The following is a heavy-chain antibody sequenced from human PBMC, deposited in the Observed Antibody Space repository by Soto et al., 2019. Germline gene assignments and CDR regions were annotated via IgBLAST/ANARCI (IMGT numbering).Heavy chain of an antibody. Sequence: QVQLQESGPGLVKSSQTLSLTCTVSGGSISSDGNYWSWIRQHPGKGLEWIGYIYYSGSTNYNPSLQSRVTISVDTSKNQFSLKLNSVTAADTAAYYCARARMVRGIIYYYGMDVWGQGTTVTVSS. CDR2: IYYSGST. CDR3: ARARMVRGIIYYYGMDV. J-gene: IGHJ6*02. V-gene: IGHV4-31*03. D-gene: IGHD3-10*01. CDR1: GGSISSDGNY.